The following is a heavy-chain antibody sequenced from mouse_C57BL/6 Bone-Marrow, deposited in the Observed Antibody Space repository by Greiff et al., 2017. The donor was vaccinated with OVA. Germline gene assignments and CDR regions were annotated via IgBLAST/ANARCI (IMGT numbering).Heavy chain of an antibody. V-gene: IGHV1-55*01. Sequence: QVQLQQPGAELVKPGASVKMSCKASGYTFTSYWITWVKQRPGQGLEWIGDIYPGSGSTNYNEKFKSKATLTVDTSSSTAYMQLSSLTSENSAVYYCARLRRGIIVYYYAMDYWGQGTSVTVSS. D-gene: IGHD2-12*01. J-gene: IGHJ4*01. CDR3: ARLRRGIIVYYYAMDY. CDR1: GYTFTSYW. CDR2: IYPGSGST.